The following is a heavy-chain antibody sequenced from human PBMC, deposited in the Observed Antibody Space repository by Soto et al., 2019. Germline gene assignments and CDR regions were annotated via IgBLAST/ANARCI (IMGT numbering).Heavy chain of an antibody. Sequence: EVQLLDSGGGLVQPGGSLRLSCAASGFTFSSYTMSWVRQAPGKGLEWVSAISGSGGSPSYADSVQGRFTISRDNPKTALYLQMNSLRAEDTAIYYCAKARCSTTNCYVPEYWGQGTLVTVSS. CDR1: GFTFSSYT. CDR3: AKARCSTTNCYVPEY. J-gene: IGHJ4*02. D-gene: IGHD2-2*01. V-gene: IGHV3-23*01. CDR2: ISGSGGSP.